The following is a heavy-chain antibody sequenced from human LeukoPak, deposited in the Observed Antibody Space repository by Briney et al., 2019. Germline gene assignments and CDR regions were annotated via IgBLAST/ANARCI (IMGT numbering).Heavy chain of an antibody. V-gene: IGHV4-39*01. CDR2: IYYSGST. J-gene: IGHJ4*02. CDR3: ARRAYWLGFDY. D-gene: IGHD2-8*02. CDR1: GGSISRSPYW. Sequence: SETLSLTCTVSGGSISRSPYWWGWIRQPPGKGLEWIATIYYSGSTFYHPSLESRVTISADTSKNQFSLKLTSVTAADTAVYYCARRAYWLGFDYWGQGIMVTVSS.